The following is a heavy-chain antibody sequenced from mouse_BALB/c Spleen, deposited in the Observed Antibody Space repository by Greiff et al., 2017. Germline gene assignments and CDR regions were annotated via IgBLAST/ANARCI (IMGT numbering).Heavy chain of an antibody. Sequence: EVQLQQSGPRLVKPSQTLSLTCSVTGDSITSGYWNWIRKFPGNKLEYIGYISYSGSTYYHPSLKSRISITRDTSKNQYYLQLNSVTTEDTATYYCARRDYYAMDYWGQGTSVTVSS. CDR3: ARRDYYAMDY. CDR2: ISYSGST. J-gene: IGHJ4*01. CDR1: GDSITSGY. V-gene: IGHV3-8*02.